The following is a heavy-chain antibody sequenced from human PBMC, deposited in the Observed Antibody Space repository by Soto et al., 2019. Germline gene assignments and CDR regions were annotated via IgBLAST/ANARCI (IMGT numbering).Heavy chain of an antibody. CDR1: GLPFSSHA. J-gene: IGHJ4*02. D-gene: IGHD4-17*01. CDR2: ISISGGNT. Sequence: EVQLLESGGGLVQPGGSLRLSCAASGLPFSSHAMSWVRQAPGKGLEWVSSISISGGNTYYADSVRGRFTISRDNSKNTLYLHMNSLTAEDTAIYYCANEIRPKDYWGQGTLVTVSS. V-gene: IGHV3-23*01. CDR3: ANEIRPKDY.